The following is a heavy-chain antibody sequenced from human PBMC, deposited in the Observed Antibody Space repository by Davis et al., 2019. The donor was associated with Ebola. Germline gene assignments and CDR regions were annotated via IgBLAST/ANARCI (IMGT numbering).Heavy chain of an antibody. D-gene: IGHD2-2*01. CDR2: IRSKAYGGTT. CDR3: TRDIHCSSTSCYAGSWFDP. Sequence: GGSLRLSCTASGFTFGDYAMSWFRQAPGKGLEWVGFIRSKAYGGTTEYAASVKGRFTISRDDSKSIAYLQMNSLKTEDTAVYYCTRDIHCSSTSCYAGSWFDPWGQGTLVTVSS. CDR1: GFTFGDYA. V-gene: IGHV3-49*03. J-gene: IGHJ5*02.